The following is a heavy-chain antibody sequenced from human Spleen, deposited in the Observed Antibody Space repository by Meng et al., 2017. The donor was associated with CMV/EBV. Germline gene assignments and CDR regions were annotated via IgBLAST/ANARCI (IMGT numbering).Heavy chain of an antibody. J-gene: IGHJ6*02. D-gene: IGHD3-10*01. Sequence: LSLTCAASGFTFSGYWMSWVRQAPGKGLEWVAVISYDGSNKYYADSVKGRFTISRDNSKNTLYLQMNSLRAEDTAVYYCARDGEGIYGMDVWGQGTTVTVSS. V-gene: IGHV3-30-3*01. CDR3: ARDGEGIYGMDV. CDR1: GFTFSGYW. CDR2: ISYDGSNK.